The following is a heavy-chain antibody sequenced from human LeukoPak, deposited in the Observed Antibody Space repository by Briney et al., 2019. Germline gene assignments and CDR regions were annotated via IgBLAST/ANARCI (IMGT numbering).Heavy chain of an antibody. CDR3: AKDLRPWFGELHLFDY. V-gene: IGHV3-48*03. D-gene: IGHD3-10*01. J-gene: IGHJ4*02. Sequence: GGSLRLSCAASGFTFSSYEMNWVRQAPGKGLEGVSYISSSGSTIYYADSVKGRFTISRDNAKNSLYLQMNSLRAEDTAVYYCAKDLRPWFGELHLFDYWGQGTLVTVSS. CDR1: GFTFSSYE. CDR2: ISSSGSTI.